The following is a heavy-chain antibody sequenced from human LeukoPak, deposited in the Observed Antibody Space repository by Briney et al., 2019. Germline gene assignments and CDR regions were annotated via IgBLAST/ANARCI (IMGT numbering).Heavy chain of an antibody. J-gene: IGHJ6*03. Sequence: PGGSLRLSCAASGFTFSSYGMHWVRQAPGKGLEWVAFIRDDESNKYYADSVKGRFTISRDNSKNTLYLQMNSLRAEDTAVYYCAKGGPIVRGVIIISYYMDVWGKGTTVTISS. D-gene: IGHD3-10*01. CDR3: AKGGPIVRGVIIISYYMDV. CDR2: IRDDESNK. V-gene: IGHV3-30*02. CDR1: GFTFSSYG.